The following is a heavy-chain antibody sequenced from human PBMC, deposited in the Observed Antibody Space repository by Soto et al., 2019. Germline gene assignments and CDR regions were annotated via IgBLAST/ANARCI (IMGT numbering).Heavy chain of an antibody. CDR3: ATGVDGTLNRRYYYYYYMDV. CDR1: GYTLTELS. V-gene: IGHV1-24*01. Sequence: ASVKVSCKVSGYTLTELSMHWVRQAPGKGLEWMGGFDPEDGETIYAQKFQGRVTMTEDTSTDTAYMELSSLRSEDTAVYYCATGVDGTLNRRYYYYYYMDVWGKGTTVTVSS. D-gene: IGHD6-19*01. J-gene: IGHJ6*03. CDR2: FDPEDGET.